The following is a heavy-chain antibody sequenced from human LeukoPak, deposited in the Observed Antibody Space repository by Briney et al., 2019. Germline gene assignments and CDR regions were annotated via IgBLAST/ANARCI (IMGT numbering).Heavy chain of an antibody. CDR2: IYSGGST. D-gene: IGHD5-24*01. V-gene: IGHV3-66*01. J-gene: IGHJ4*02. Sequence: GGSLRLSCAASGFTVSSNYMNWVRQAPGKGLEWVSIIYSGGSTYYADSVKGRFTISRDNSKNTLYLQMNSLRAEDAAVYYCARDRRDGRGFDYWGQGALVTVSS. CDR1: GFTVSSNY. CDR3: ARDRRDGRGFDY.